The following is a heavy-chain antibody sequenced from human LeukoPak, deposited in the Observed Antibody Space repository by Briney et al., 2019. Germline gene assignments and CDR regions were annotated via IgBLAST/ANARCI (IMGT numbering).Heavy chain of an antibody. J-gene: IGHJ6*02. Sequence: TGGSLRPSCAASGFTFSSYSMNWVRQAPGKGLEWVSSISSSSSYIYYADSVKGRFTISRDNAKNSLYLQMNSLRAEDTAVYYCASPSPSDYYYGMDVWGQGTTVTVSS. CDR3: ASPSPSDYYYGMDV. V-gene: IGHV3-21*01. D-gene: IGHD3-10*01. CDR2: ISSSSSYI. CDR1: GFTFSSYS.